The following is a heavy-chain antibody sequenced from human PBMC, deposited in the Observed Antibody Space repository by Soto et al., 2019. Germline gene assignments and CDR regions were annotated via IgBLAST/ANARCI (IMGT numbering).Heavy chain of an antibody. V-gene: IGHV4-31*03. CDR3: ARGADNSYNWFDP. CDR2: VYYSGST. Sequence: SETLSLTCTVSGGSISSGGCYWNWIRQHPWKGLEWIGYVYYSGSTYYTPSLRSRVTMSADTSKNQFSLKLSSVTAADTALYYCARGADNSYNWFDPWGQGTLVTVSS. J-gene: IGHJ5*02. D-gene: IGHD3-9*01. CDR1: GGSISSGGCY.